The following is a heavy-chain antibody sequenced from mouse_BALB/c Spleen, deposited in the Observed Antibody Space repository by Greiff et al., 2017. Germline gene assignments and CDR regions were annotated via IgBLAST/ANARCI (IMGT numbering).Heavy chain of an antibody. V-gene: IGHV5-17*02. CDR3: ARDYDRGYAMDY. CDR2: ISSGSSTI. Sequence: EVKLVESGGGLVQPGGSRKLSCAASGFTFSSFGMHWVRQAPEKGLEWVAYISSGSSTIYYADTVKGRFTISRDNPKNTLFLQMTSLRSEDTAMYYCARDYDRGYAMDYWGQGTSVTVSS. D-gene: IGHD2-4*01. J-gene: IGHJ4*01. CDR1: GFTFSSFG.